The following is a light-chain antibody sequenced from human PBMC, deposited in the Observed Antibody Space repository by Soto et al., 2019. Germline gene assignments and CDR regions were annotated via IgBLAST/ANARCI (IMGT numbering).Light chain of an antibody. J-gene: IGKJ4*01. CDR2: DVS. CDR1: QDISDS. V-gene: IGKV1-33*01. CDR3: QQYHSLPLT. Sequence: DIQMTQSPSSLSASIGDRVTITCQASQDISDSLNWYQQKSGKAPKLLMYDVSNLEPGVPSRFSGRRSGTEFTFTISGLQPEDFATYFCQQYHSLPLTFGGGT.